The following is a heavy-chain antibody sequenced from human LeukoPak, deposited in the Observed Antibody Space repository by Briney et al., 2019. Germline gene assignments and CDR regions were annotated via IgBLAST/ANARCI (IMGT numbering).Heavy chain of an antibody. Sequence: GGSLRLSCAASGFTFSSYAMHWVRQAPGKGLEWVAVISYDGSNKYYADSVKGRFTISRDNSKNTLYLQMNSLRAEDTAVYYCARDRSDGGFDYWGQGTLVTVSS. V-gene: IGHV3-30-3*01. J-gene: IGHJ4*02. CDR2: ISYDGSNK. CDR3: ARDRSDGGFDY. CDR1: GFTFSSYA. D-gene: IGHD4-23*01.